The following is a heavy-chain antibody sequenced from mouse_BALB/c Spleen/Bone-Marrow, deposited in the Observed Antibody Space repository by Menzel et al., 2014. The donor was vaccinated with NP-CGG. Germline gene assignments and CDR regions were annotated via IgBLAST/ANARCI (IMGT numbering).Heavy chain of an antibody. CDR3: TRHYDGYFDY. Sequence: DVMLVESGGGLVQPGESLKLSCESNEYEFPSHDMSWVRKTPEERLELVAAINSDGGRTYYPDTMERRFIISRDNTKXTLYLQMSSMRSEETALYYCTRHYDGYFDYWGQGTTLTVSS. D-gene: IGHD2-3*01. V-gene: IGHV5-2*01. CDR1: EYEFPSHD. J-gene: IGHJ2*01. CDR2: INSDGGRT.